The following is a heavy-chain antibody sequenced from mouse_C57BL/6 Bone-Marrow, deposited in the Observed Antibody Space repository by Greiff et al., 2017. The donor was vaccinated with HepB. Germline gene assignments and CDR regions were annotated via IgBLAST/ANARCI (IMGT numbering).Heavy chain of an antibody. V-gene: IGHV5-12*01. D-gene: IGHD3-2*02. Sequence: EVHLVESGGGLVQPGGSLKLSCAASGFTFSDYYMYWVRQTPEKRLEWVAYISNGGGSTYYPDTVKGRFTISRDNAKNTLYLQMSRLKSEDTAMYYCARQLRSWFAYWGQGTLVTVSA. CDR3: ARQLRSWFAY. J-gene: IGHJ3*01. CDR2: ISNGGGST. CDR1: GFTFSDYY.